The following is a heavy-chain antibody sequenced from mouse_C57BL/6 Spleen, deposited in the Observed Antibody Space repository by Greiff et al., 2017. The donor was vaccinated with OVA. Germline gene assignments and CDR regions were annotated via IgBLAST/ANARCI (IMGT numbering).Heavy chain of an antibody. J-gene: IGHJ1*03. CDR1: GYSITSGYD. Sequence: EVKLQESGPGMVKPSQSLSLTCTVTGYSITSGYDWHWIRHFPGNKLEWMGYISYSGSTNYNPSLKSRISITHDTSKNHFFLKLNSVTTEDTATYYCAREITTVPYWYFDVWGTGTTVTVSS. CDR3: AREITTVPYWYFDV. V-gene: IGHV3-1*01. D-gene: IGHD1-1*01. CDR2: ISYSGST.